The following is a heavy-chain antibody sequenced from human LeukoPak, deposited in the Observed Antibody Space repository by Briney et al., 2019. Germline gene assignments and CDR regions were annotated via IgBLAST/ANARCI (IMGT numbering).Heavy chain of an antibody. Sequence: ASVKVSCKASGYTFTNYGISWVRQAPGQGLEWMGWISAHNGNIKYAQNLQGRVTMTTDTSTSTAYMELRSLRSDDTVVYYCARDLFVVAFDYWGQGTLVTVSS. CDR3: ARDLFVVAFDY. V-gene: IGHV1-18*01. CDR2: ISAHNGNI. CDR1: GYTFTNYG. J-gene: IGHJ4*02. D-gene: IGHD2-15*01.